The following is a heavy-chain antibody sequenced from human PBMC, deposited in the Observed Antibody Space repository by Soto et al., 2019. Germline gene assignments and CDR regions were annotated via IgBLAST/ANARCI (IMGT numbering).Heavy chain of an antibody. J-gene: IGHJ5*02. CDR1: GYTFTGYY. CDR3: ARGGGITIVGVVIYNWFDP. CDR2: INPNSGGT. V-gene: IGHV1-2*04. Sequence: GASVKVSCKASGYTFTGYYMHWVRQAPGQGLEWMGWINPNSGGTNYAQKFQGWVTMTRDTSTSTAYMELSRLRSDDTAVYYCARGGGITIVGVVIYNWFDPWGQGTLVTVS. D-gene: IGHD3-3*01.